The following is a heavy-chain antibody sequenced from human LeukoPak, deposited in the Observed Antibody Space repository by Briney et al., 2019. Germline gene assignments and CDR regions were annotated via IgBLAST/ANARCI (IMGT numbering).Heavy chain of an antibody. V-gene: IGHV1-2*02. CDR3: ARGSYYGSGTGYFDY. J-gene: IGHJ4*02. CDR2: INPNSGGT. CDR1: GYTFNDFY. Sequence: ASVKVSCKASGYTFNDFYVHWVRQAPGQGLEWMGWINPNSGGTNYAQKFQGRVTMTRDTSISTAYMELSRLRSDDTAVYYCARGSYYGSGTGYFDYWGQGTLVTVSS. D-gene: IGHD3-10*01.